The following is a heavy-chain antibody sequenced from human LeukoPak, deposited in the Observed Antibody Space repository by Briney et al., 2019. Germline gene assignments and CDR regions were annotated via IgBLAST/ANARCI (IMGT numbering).Heavy chain of an antibody. D-gene: IGHD1-1*01. V-gene: IGHV4-38-2*02. CDR3: ARFGTRDNCCHPGVDT. J-gene: IGHJ5*02. CDR2: MFHSGDT. Sequence: PSETLSLTCTVSGYSLSSGFYWGWIRQPPGKGLEWVATMFHSGDTYYNPSLERRVTISMDTSKNQLSLRLNSVTAADTALYYCARFGTRDNCCHPGVDTWGQGTPVTVSS. CDR1: GYSLSSGFY.